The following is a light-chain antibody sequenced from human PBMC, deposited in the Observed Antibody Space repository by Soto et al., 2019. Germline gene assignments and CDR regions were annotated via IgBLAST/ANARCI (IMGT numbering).Light chain of an antibody. CDR3: QRYYNRPPCL. J-gene: IGKJ1*01. Sequence: DIVMTQSPATLPASPGERATLSCRASQSVSNTLAWYQQKPGQAPGLLIVVSSTWATGSPARFRCSGSGTEFALTINILRSEYVAFYVCQRYYNRPPCLFGQGTKVDIK. V-gene: IGKV3-15*01. CDR1: QSVSNT. CDR2: VSS.